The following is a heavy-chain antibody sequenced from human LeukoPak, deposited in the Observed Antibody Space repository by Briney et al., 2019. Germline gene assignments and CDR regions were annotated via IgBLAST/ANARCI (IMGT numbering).Heavy chain of an antibody. CDR1: GFTFSSYA. V-gene: IGHV3-23*01. Sequence: GGSLRLSCAASGFTFSSYAMSWVRQAPGKGLEWVSAISGSGGSTYYADSVKGRFTISRDNSKNTLYLQMSSLRAEDTAVYYCAKSDVLRFLEKFDYWGQGTLVTVSS. CDR2: ISGSGGST. J-gene: IGHJ4*02. D-gene: IGHD3-3*01. CDR3: AKSDVLRFLEKFDY.